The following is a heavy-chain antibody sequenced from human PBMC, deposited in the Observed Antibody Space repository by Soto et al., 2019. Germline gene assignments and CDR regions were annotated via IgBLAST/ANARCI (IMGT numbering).Heavy chain of an antibody. Sequence: SETLSLTCTVSGGSISSYYWSWIRQPPGKGLEWIGYIYYSGSTNYNPSLKSRVTISVDTSKNQFSLKLSSVTAADTAVYYCARDRGAARPEAFDIWGQGTMVTVSS. CDR1: GGSISSYY. CDR2: IYYSGST. V-gene: IGHV4-59*01. CDR3: ARDRGAARPEAFDI. J-gene: IGHJ3*02. D-gene: IGHD6-6*01.